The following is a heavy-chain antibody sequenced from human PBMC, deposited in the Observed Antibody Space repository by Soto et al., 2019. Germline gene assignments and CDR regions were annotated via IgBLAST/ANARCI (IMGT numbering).Heavy chain of an antibody. Sequence: SETLSLTCTVSGGSISSYYWSWVRQPPGKGLEWIGYIYYSGSTNYNPSLKSRVTISVDTSKNQFSLKLSSVTAADTAVYYCARVYDYGVFKCSGYRGELTLFTVS. V-gene: IGHV4-59*01. CDR3: ARVYDYGVFKCSGY. J-gene: IGHJ4*02. CDR2: IYYSGST. D-gene: IGHD4-17*01. CDR1: GGSISSYY.